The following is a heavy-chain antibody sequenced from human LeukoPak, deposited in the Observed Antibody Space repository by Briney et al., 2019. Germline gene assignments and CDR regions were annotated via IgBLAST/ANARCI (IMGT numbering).Heavy chain of an antibody. Sequence: ASVKVSCKASGYTFTSYDINWVRQATGQGLEWMGWMNPNSGNTGYTQKFQGKVTITRNTSISTAYMELSSLRSEDTAVYYCARGRRNDYGDYEDYWGQGTLVTVSS. CDR1: GYTFTSYD. CDR2: MNPNSGNT. D-gene: IGHD4-17*01. CDR3: ARGRRNDYGDYEDY. J-gene: IGHJ4*02. V-gene: IGHV1-8*03.